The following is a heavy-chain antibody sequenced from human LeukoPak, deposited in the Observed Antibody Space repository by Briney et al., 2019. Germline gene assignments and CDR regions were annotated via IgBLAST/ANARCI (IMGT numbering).Heavy chain of an antibody. D-gene: IGHD6-13*01. CDR1: GFTFSSYS. Sequence: GGSLRLSCAASGFTFSSYSMNWVRQAPGKGLEWVSSISSSSSYIYYADSVKGRFTISRDNAKNSLYLQMNSLRAEDTAVYYCARGRRADGGHHSIAAAGTRLDYWGQGTLVTVSS. CDR2: ISSSSSYI. CDR3: ARGRRADGGHHSIAAAGTRLDY. J-gene: IGHJ4*02. V-gene: IGHV3-21*01.